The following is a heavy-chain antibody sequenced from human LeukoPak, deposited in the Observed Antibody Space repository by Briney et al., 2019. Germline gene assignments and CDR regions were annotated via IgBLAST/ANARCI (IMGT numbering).Heavy chain of an antibody. Sequence: PGGSLRLSCAASGFTFGSYEMNWVRQAPGKGLEWVAYIGAIISTTYYAGSVKGRFTVSRDDAKSSLYLQMSSLRAEDTAIYYCARSVYDLRGQRLVPGLDYWGKGTLVTVSS. CDR2: IGAIISTT. CDR1: GFTFGSYE. D-gene: IGHD6-13*01. CDR3: ARSVYDLRGQRLVPGLDY. J-gene: IGHJ4*02. V-gene: IGHV3-48*03.